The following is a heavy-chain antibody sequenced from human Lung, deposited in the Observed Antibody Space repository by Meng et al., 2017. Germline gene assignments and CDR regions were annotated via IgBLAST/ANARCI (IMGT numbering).Heavy chain of an antibody. CDR2: INHSRST. Sequence: QVLLHQGGACLLEPSETLSRTAFVYGCSCSDNSWGRIRHAPGNERKWMRKINHSRSTNDKTSLERLATTSEATSQNNLTQMLSFVTAANSADYYGTIVPTTMAHYFDYWGQGTLVTVSS. CDR3: TIVPTTMAHYFDY. D-gene: IGHD4-11*01. V-gene: IGHV4-34*04. CDR1: GCSCSDNS. J-gene: IGHJ4*02.